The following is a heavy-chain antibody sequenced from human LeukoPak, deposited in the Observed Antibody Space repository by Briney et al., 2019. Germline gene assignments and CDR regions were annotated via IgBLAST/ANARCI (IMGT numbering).Heavy chain of an antibody. Sequence: ASVKVSCEASGYTFTSYDINWVRQATGQGLEWMGWMNPNSGNTGYAQKFQGRVTITRNTSISTAYMELSSLRSEDTAVYYCARVHSSSSGWFDPWGQGTLVTVSS. V-gene: IGHV1-8*03. CDR1: GYTFTSYD. D-gene: IGHD6-6*01. CDR2: MNPNSGNT. CDR3: ARVHSSSSGWFDP. J-gene: IGHJ5*02.